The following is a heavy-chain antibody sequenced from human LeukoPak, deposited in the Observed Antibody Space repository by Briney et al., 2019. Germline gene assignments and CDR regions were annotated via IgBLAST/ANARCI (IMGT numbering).Heavy chain of an antibody. V-gene: IGHV1-8*01. CDR3: ARDSPARGDPPPH. Sequence: GASVKVSCKASGYTFTSYDINWVRQVTGQGLEWMGWMNPNSGNTGYAQKFQDRVTMTRNTSISTAYMELSSLRSEDTAVYYCARDSPARGDPPPHWGQGTLVTVSS. J-gene: IGHJ1*01. CDR2: MNPNSGNT. CDR1: GYTFTSYD. D-gene: IGHD3-10*01.